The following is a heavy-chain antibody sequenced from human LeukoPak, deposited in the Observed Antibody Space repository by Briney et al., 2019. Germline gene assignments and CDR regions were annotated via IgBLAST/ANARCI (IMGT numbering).Heavy chain of an antibody. D-gene: IGHD4-17*01. V-gene: IGHV4-30-2*01. CDR1: GVSISSGGYS. J-gene: IGHJ5*02. CDR3: ARDHCDYEIGRWFDP. CDR2: IYHSGST. Sequence: SETLSLTCAVSGVSISSGGYSWSWIRQPPGKGLEWIGYIYHSGSTYYNPSLKSRVTISVDRSKNQFSLKLSSVTAADTAVYYCARDHCDYEIGRWFDPWGQGTLVTVSS.